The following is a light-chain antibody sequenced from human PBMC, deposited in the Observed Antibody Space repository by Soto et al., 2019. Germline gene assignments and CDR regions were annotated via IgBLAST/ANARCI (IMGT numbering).Light chain of an antibody. Sequence: QSALTQPASLSGSPGQSITISCTGTSSDVGGYNYVSWYQLHPGKSPKLMIYDVSNRPSGVSNRFSGSKSGNTASLTISGLQSEDGAAYYCSSYTGSSTYVVFGGGTKLTVL. J-gene: IGLJ2*01. CDR3: SSYTGSSTYVV. CDR1: SSDVGGYNY. V-gene: IGLV2-14*01. CDR2: DVS.